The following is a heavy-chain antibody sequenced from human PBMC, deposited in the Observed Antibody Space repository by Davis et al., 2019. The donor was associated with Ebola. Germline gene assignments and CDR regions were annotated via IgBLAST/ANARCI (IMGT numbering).Heavy chain of an antibody. CDR3: ATRLLSGGGFDN. CDR1: GVTSKNFT. CDR2: ISSSGSII. Sequence: GESLKISCETSGVTSKNFTFTWVRQAPGKGLEWVSSISSSGSIIHYADSVKGRFTISRDNAKKSLSLQMNNLGVGDTAVYFCATRLLSGGGFDNWGRGTRVTVSS. V-gene: IGHV3-21*03. D-gene: IGHD3-9*01. J-gene: IGHJ4*02.